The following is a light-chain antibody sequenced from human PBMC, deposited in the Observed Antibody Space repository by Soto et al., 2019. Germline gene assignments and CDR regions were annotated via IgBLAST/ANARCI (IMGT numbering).Light chain of an antibody. CDR3: TSFAPGRIYV. Sequence: SARTQPASVSGPPGQSITTSGRGTSRDICAYDYVSWYQQHSGRGPTPIINEVSHRFSRLSYRFSGSPSGLTPSLGIAWLQAEEEGDYYCTSFAPGRIYVFGSGTKVTVL. CDR2: EVS. V-gene: IGLV2-14*03. J-gene: IGLJ1*01. CDR1: SRDICAYDY.